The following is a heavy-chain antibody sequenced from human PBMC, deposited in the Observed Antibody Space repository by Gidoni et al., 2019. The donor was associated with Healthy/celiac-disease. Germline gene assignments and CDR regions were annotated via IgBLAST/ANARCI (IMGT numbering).Heavy chain of an antibody. Sequence: EVQLVESGGGLIQLGGSLRLSCAASGFTVSSNYMTWVRQAPGKGLEWVSLFYSVVSTYYADSLKGRFTISRDNSKTTLYLQMNSLRAEDTAVYYCARAPHPLDWGQGTLVTVSS. CDR1: GFTVSSNY. V-gene: IGHV3-53*01. CDR2: FYSVVST. D-gene: IGHD2-21*01. CDR3: ARAPHPLD. J-gene: IGHJ4*02.